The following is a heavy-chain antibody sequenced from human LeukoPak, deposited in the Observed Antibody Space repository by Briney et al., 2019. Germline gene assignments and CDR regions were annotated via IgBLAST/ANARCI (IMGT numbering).Heavy chain of an antibody. V-gene: IGHV3-21*04. D-gene: IGHD2-2*01. J-gene: IGHJ4*02. CDR2: IDTSSRYI. CDR3: AKLQSVVIPAAMLGFDY. Sequence: GGSLRLSCAASGFTFSSYSMNWVRQAPGKGLEWVSSIDTSSRYIYYGDSVKGRFTISRDNSRDTLSVQINSLRAEDTAVYYCAKLQSVVIPAAMLGFDYWGQGILVTVSS. CDR1: GFTFSSYS.